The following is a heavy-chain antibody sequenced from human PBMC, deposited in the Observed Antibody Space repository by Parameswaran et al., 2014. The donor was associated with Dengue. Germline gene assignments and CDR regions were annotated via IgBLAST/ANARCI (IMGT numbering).Heavy chain of an antibody. CDR2: INHSGST. D-gene: IGHD1-26*01. V-gene: IGHV4-34*01. J-gene: IGHJ4*02. CDR3: ARGREGRGSGSYGV. Sequence: VRQAPGKGLEWIGEINHSGSTNYNPSLKSRVTISVDTSKNQFSLKLSSVTAADTAVYYCARGREGRGSGSYGVWGQGTLVTVSS.